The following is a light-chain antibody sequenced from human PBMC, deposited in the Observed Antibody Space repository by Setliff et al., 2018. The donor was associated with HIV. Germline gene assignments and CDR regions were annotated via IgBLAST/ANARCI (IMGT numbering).Light chain of an antibody. CDR3: QSYDSRLNGYV. Sequence: QFVLTQPPSVSGAPGQRVTIYCSGSSSNVGTGFGVQWYQQFPGAAPKLLIHDTNSRPSEVPVRFSGSKSGASASLAINGLEAEDEADYYCQSYDSRLNGYVFGTGTKVPS. CDR2: DTN. CDR1: SSNVGTGFG. V-gene: IGLV1-40*01. J-gene: IGLJ1*01.